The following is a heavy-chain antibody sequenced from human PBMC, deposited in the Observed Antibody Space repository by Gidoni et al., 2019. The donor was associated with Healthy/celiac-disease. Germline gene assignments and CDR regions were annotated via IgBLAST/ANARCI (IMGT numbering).Heavy chain of an antibody. D-gene: IGHD3-22*01. CDR3: ARDLDYGSSGSHDY. V-gene: IGHV3-21*01. Sequence: EVQLVESGGGLVKPGGSLRLSCAASGFTLGSDSMNWVRQAPGKGLEWVSSISSSSSYIYYADSVKGRFTISRDNAKNSLYLQMNSLRAEDTAVYYCARDLDYGSSGSHDYWGQGTLVTVSS. CDR1: GFTLGSDS. J-gene: IGHJ4*02. CDR2: ISSSSSYI.